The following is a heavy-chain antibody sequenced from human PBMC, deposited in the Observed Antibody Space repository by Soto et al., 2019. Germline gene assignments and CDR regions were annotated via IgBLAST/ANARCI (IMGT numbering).Heavy chain of an antibody. Sequence: SETLSLTCTVSGGSISSGGYYWSWIRQHPGKGLEWIGYIYYSGSTYYNPSLKSRVTISVDTSKNQFSLKLSSVTAADTAVYYCARSRETIAARPETSFDYWGQGTLVTVSS. CDR3: ARSRETIAARPETSFDY. D-gene: IGHD6-6*01. CDR1: GGSISSGGYY. CDR2: IYYSGST. J-gene: IGHJ4*02. V-gene: IGHV4-31*03.